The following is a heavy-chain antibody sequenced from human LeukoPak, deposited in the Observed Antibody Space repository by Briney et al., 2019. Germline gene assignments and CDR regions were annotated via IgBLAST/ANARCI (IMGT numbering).Heavy chain of an antibody. CDR3: AKDRGGGSQLGDAYDV. CDR1: GFSFDEHA. Sequence: PGRSLRLSCAASGFSFDEHAMHWVRQAPGKGLEWVSGISYSSETIGYVDSVKGRFTVSRDNRKSSLYLQMNSLRPEDTALYYCAKDRGGGSQLGDAYDVWGQGTMVTVSS. V-gene: IGHV3-9*01. CDR2: ISYSSETI. J-gene: IGHJ3*01. D-gene: IGHD4-23*01.